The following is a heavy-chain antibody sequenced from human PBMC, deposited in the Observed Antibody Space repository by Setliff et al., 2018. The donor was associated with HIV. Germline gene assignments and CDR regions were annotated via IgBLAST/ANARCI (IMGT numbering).Heavy chain of an antibody. V-gene: IGHV7-4-1*02. J-gene: IGHJ5*02. D-gene: IGHD2-15*01. Sequence: ASVKVSCKASGYTFTNYAINWVRQAPGQGLEWMGWINTNTGNPTYAQGFTGRFVFSLDTSVSTAYLQISSLEAEDTAMYYCARGCNGGNCYHGSGWFDPWGQGTLVTVSS. CDR1: GYTFTNYA. CDR2: INTNTGNP. CDR3: ARGCNGGNCYHGSGWFDP.